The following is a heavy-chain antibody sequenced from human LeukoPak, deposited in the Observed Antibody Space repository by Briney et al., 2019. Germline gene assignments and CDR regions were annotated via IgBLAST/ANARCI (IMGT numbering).Heavy chain of an antibody. V-gene: IGHV3-66*01. CDR3: ARGGTTVASYNWFDP. J-gene: IGHJ5*01. D-gene: IGHD4-23*01. CDR2: IYSGGGT. Sequence: PGGSLRLSCAASGFTFSSYWMSWVRQAPGKGLEWVSVIYSGGGTYYADSVKGRFTISRVNSKNTLYLQMNSLRAEDTAVYYCARGGTTVASYNWFDPWGQGTLVTVSS. CDR1: GFTFSSYW.